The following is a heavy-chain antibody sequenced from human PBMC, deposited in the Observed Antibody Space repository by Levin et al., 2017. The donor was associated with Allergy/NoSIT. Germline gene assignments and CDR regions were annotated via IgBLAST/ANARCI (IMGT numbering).Heavy chain of an antibody. D-gene: IGHD6-19*01. Sequence: SETLSLTCTVSGGSISSGSYYWSWIRQPAGKGLEWIGRIYTSGSTNYNPSLKSRVTISVDTSKNQFSLKLSSVTAADTAVYYCARESSGWYVPLDYWGQGTLVTVSS. CDR2: IYTSGST. J-gene: IGHJ4*02. V-gene: IGHV4-61*02. CDR1: GGSISSGSYY. CDR3: ARESSGWYVPLDY.